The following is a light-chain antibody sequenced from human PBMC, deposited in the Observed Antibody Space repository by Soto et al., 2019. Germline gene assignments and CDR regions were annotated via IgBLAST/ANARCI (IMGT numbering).Light chain of an antibody. CDR3: QHYNSYSPWT. J-gene: IGKJ1*01. V-gene: IGKV1-5*01. CDR1: QSISSW. Sequence: DIQMTQSPSTLSASVGDRVTITCRASQSISSWLAWYQQKPGKAPKLLIYDASSLESGVPSRFSGSGSGTEFTLTISSLQPDDFATYYGQHYNSYSPWTVGQGTKVEIK. CDR2: DAS.